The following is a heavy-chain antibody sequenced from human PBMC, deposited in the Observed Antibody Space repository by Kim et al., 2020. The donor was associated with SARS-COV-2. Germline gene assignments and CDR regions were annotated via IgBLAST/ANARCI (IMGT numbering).Heavy chain of an antibody. CDR1: GFTFSSYA. CDR3: ARAAYYYGSGSDFDY. V-gene: IGHV3-30-3*01. D-gene: IGHD3-10*01. Sequence: GGSLRLSCAASGFTFSSYAMHWVRQAPGKGLEWVAVISYDGSNKYYADSVKGRFTISRDNSKNTLYLQMNSLRAEDTAVYYCARAAYYYGSGSDFDYWGQGTRFTVPS. J-gene: IGHJ4*02. CDR2: ISYDGSNK.